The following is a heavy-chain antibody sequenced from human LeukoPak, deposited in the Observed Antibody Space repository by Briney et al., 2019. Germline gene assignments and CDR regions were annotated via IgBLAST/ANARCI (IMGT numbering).Heavy chain of an antibody. D-gene: IGHD6-13*01. J-gene: IGHJ4*02. Sequence: GGSLRLSCAASGFTFSNYGMHWVRQAPGKGLEWVAFIQYDGSSKYYADSVKGRFTISRDNSKNTLYLQMNSLRAEDTTVYYCARDRQQLEAFDYWGQGTLVTVSS. CDR1: GFTFSNYG. V-gene: IGHV3-30*02. CDR2: IQYDGSSK. CDR3: ARDRQQLEAFDY.